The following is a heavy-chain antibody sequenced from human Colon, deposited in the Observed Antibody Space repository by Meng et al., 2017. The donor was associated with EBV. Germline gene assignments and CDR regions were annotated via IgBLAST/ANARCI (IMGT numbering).Heavy chain of an antibody. CDR2: ISTNTGTP. Sequence: VHLVQAGPELKRPWAYVKVSCKASGYTFSTYTINWVRQAHGRGLEWMGWISTNTGTPTYTQGFTGRFVFSLDTSVSTAYLQISSLKAEDTAVYYCARGGNFDPWGQGTLVTVSS. J-gene: IGHJ5*02. CDR1: GYTFSTYT. CDR3: ARGGNFDP. V-gene: IGHV7-4-1*02. D-gene: IGHD2/OR15-2a*01.